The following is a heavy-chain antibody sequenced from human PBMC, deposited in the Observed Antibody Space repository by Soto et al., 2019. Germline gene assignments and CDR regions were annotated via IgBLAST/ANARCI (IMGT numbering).Heavy chain of an antibody. CDR3: ATAKLLLPWLFDY. CDR2: IYSGGST. V-gene: IGHV3-66*01. CDR1: GFTVSSNY. Sequence: GGSLRLSCAASGFTVSSNYMSWVRQAPGKGLEWVSVIYSGGSTYYADSVKGRFTISRDNSKNTLYLQMNSLRAEDTAVYYCATAKLLLPWLFDYWGQGTLVTVSS. D-gene: IGHD2-15*01. J-gene: IGHJ4*02.